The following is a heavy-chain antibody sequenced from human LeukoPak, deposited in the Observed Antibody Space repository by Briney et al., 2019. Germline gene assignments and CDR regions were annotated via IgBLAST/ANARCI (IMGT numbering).Heavy chain of an antibody. CDR3: ARHVGATESDAFDI. Sequence: GGSLLLSCAASGFTFSSYAMSWVRPAPGKGLEWVSAISGSGGSTYYADSVKGRFTISRDNSKNTLYLQMNSLRAEDTAVYYCARHVGATESDAFDIWGQGTMVTVSS. V-gene: IGHV3-23*01. CDR1: GFTFSSYA. J-gene: IGHJ3*02. D-gene: IGHD1-26*01. CDR2: ISGSGGST.